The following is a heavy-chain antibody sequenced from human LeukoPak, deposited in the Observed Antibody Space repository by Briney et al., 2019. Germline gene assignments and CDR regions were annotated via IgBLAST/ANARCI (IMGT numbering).Heavy chain of an antibody. J-gene: IGHJ5*02. Sequence: GESLKISCKGSGYSFTSYWIGWVRQKPGKGLEWMGIIYPGDSDIRYSPSFQGQVTISADKSISTAYLQWSSLKASDTAVYYCARQSPYGVYGTGWFDPWGQGTLVTVSS. CDR2: IYPGDSDI. CDR1: GYSFTSYW. D-gene: IGHD4-17*01. V-gene: IGHV5-51*01. CDR3: ARQSPYGVYGTGWFDP.